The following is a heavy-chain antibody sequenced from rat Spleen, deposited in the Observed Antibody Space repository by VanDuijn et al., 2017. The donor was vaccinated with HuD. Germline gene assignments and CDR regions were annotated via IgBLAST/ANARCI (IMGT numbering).Heavy chain of an antibody. CDR3: TRAPTEGLY. D-gene: IGHD1-11*01. V-gene: IGHV2S12*01. J-gene: IGHJ2*01. CDR2: ISSGGST. Sequence: QVQLKESGPGLVQPSQTLSLTCTVSGFSLTSNGVSWVRQPPGKGLEWIAAISSGGSTYYNSALKSRLSISRETSKSQVVLKMNSLQTDDTAIYFCTRAPTEGLYWGQGVMVTVSS. CDR1: GFSLTSNG.